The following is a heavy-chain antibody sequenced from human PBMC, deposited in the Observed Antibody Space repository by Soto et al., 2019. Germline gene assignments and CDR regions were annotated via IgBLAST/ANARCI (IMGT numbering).Heavy chain of an antibody. CDR2: INSDNGNT. Sequence: ASVKVSCKASGYTFSNSGISWVRQAPGQGLEWLGWINSDNGNTNYAQHLQGRVTLTTDTSTSTAYMDLRSLRSDDTAVYYCARDRGYPDSFDLWGQGTMVTVSS. CDR3: ARDRGYPDSFDL. D-gene: IGHD3-10*01. J-gene: IGHJ3*01. V-gene: IGHV1-18*01. CDR1: GYTFSNSG.